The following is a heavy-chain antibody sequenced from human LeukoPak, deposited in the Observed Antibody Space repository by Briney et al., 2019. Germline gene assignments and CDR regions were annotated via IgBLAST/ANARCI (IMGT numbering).Heavy chain of an antibody. CDR1: GFTFSSYW. V-gene: IGHV3-30*02. CDR2: ITSSGSNV. CDR3: AKVGGATYISRGWFDP. Sequence: GGSLRLSCVSSGFTFSSYWMHWVRQAPGKGLEWVSSITSSGSNVYYADSVKGRFTISRDNSKNTLYLQMNSLRAEDTAVYYCAKVGGATYISRGWFDPWGQGTLVTVSS. D-gene: IGHD1-26*01. J-gene: IGHJ5*02.